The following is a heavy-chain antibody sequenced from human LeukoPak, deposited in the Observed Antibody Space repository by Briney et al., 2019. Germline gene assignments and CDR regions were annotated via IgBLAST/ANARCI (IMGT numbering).Heavy chain of an antibody. D-gene: IGHD3-10*01. Sequence: GGSLRLSCAASGFTFRSYDMNGVRQAPGKGLEWVSYISSSASTIYYADSVKGRFTISRDNAKNSLYLQMNSLRAEDAAVYYCARYGYGLDYWGQGNLVTVSS. CDR3: ARYGYGLDY. CDR2: ISSSASTI. V-gene: IGHV3-48*03. CDR1: GFTFRSYD. J-gene: IGHJ4*02.